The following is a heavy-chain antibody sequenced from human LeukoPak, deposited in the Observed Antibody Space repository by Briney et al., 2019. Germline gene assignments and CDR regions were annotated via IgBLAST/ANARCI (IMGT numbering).Heavy chain of an antibody. Sequence: PGGSLRLSCAASGFTVSSNYMSWVRQAPGKGLEWVSVIYSGGSTYYADSVKGRFTISRDNAKNSLYLQMNSLRAEDTAVYYCARKRYFDCWGQGTLVTVSS. V-gene: IGHV3-53*01. D-gene: IGHD3-9*01. CDR1: GFTVSSNY. J-gene: IGHJ4*02. CDR2: IYSGGST. CDR3: ARKRYFDC.